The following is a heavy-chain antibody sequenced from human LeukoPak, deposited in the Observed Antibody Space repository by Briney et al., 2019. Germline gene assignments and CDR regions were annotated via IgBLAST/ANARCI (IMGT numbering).Heavy chain of an antibody. D-gene: IGHD3-22*01. CDR1: GDSVSRNSAA. CDR2: TYYRSKWDN. Sequence: SQTLSLTCAISGDSVSRNSAAWNWIRQSPSRGLEWLGRTYYRSKWDNDYAVSVKSRITINPDTSKNQFSLQLNSVTPEDTAVYYCARGDYYDSSGYYLNWFDPWGQGTLVTVSS. J-gene: IGHJ5*02. V-gene: IGHV6-1*01. CDR3: ARGDYYDSSGYYLNWFDP.